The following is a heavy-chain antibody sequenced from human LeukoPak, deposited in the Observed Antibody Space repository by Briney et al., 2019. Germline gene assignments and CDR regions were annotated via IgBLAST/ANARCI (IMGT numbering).Heavy chain of an antibody. D-gene: IGHD4-17*01. V-gene: IGHV4-34*01. Sequence: SETLSLTCAVYGGSFSGYYWSWIRQPPGKGLEWIGEINHSGSTNYNPSLKSRVTISVDTSKNQFSLKLSSVTAADTAVYYCARGFDYGSDSWGQGTLVTVSS. CDR1: GGSFSGYY. J-gene: IGHJ4*02. CDR3: ARGFDYGSDS. CDR2: INHSGST.